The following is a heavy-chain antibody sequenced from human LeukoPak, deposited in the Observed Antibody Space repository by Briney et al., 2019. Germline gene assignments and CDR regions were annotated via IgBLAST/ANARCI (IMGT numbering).Heavy chain of an antibody. J-gene: IGHJ4*02. V-gene: IGHV3-30-3*01. D-gene: IGHD5-18*01. CDR3: AREEGYSYAYFDY. CDR2: ISYDGSNK. Sequence: GGSLRLSCAASGFTFSSYAMHWVRQASGKGLEWVAVISYDGSNKYYADSVKGRFTISRDNSKNTLYLQMNSLRAEDTAVYYCAREEGYSYAYFDYWGQGTLVTVSS. CDR1: GFTFSSYA.